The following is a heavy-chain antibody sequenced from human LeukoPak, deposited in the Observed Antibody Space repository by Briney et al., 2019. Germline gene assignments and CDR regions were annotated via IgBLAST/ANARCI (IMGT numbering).Heavy chain of an antibody. CDR1: GFTFSSYG. CDR2: IRYDGSNK. D-gene: IGHD6-13*01. J-gene: IGHJ6*03. V-gene: IGHV3-30*02. Sequence: GGSLRLSCAASGFTFSSYGMHWVRQAPGKGLEWVAFIRYDGSNKYYADSVKGRFTISRDNSKNTLYLQMNSLRAEDTAVYYCAKAAAAGIYYYYYYMDVWGKGTTVTISS. CDR3: AKAAAAGIYYYYYYMDV.